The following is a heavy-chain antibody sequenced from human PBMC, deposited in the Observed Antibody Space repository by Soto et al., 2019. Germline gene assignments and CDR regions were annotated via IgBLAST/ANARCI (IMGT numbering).Heavy chain of an antibody. CDR3: ARTQNYDYIWGSYRYIYFDY. CDR2: IYYSGST. V-gene: IGHV4-59*01. Sequence: QVQLQESGPGLVKPSETLSLTCTVSGGSISSYYWSWIRQPPGKGLEWIGYIYYSGSTNYSPSLKSRVTISVDTSKNQFSLKLSSVTAADTAVYYCARTQNYDYIWGSYRYIYFDYWGQGTLVTVSS. D-gene: IGHD3-16*02. CDR1: GGSISSYY. J-gene: IGHJ4*02.